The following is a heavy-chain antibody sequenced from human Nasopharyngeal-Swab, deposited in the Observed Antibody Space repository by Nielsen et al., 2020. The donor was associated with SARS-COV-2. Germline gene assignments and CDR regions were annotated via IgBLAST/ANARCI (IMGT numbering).Heavy chain of an antibody. CDR1: GDSVSSNSSA. CDR3: AGDNWNYVYYYAIDV. J-gene: IGHJ6*02. Sequence: SETLSLTCAISGDSVSSNSSAWNWIRQSPSSGLEWLGRTYYRSKRYNDHAVSVKSRITINPDTSKNQFSLQMNSVTPEDTAVYYAAGDNWNYVYYYAIDVWGQGTTVTVSS. CDR2: TYYRSKRYN. D-gene: IGHD1-7*01. V-gene: IGHV6-1*01.